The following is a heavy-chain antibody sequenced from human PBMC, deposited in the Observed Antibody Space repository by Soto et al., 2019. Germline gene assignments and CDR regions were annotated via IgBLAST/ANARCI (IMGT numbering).Heavy chain of an antibody. Sequence: EVQLVESGGGLVQPGGSLRLSCVASEFTFSSYEMNWVRQAPGKGLEWVSYISSSGTTIYYTDSVKGRFTISRDNAKKSLYLQMNSLRAEDTAVYYCARDGSIAPQRGYYGMDVWGQGTTVTVSS. J-gene: IGHJ6*02. D-gene: IGHD6-6*01. CDR1: EFTFSSYE. V-gene: IGHV3-48*03. CDR2: ISSSGTTI. CDR3: ARDGSIAPQRGYYGMDV.